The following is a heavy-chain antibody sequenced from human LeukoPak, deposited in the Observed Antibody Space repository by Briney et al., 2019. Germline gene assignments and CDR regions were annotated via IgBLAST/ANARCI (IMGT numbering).Heavy chain of an antibody. CDR3: AREIVGAIKSYFDY. J-gene: IGHJ4*02. Sequence: GGSLRLSCTASGFTFSSYWMSWVRQAPGKGLGWVANIRQDGGLKHYVDSVKGRFTISRDNAENSLYLQMNSLRAEDTAVYYCAREIVGAIKSYFDYWGQGTLVTVSS. CDR2: IRQDGGLK. D-gene: IGHD1-26*01. CDR1: GFTFSSYW. V-gene: IGHV3-7*01.